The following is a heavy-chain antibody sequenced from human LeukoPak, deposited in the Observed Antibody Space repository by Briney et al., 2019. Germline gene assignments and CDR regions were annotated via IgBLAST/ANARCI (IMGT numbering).Heavy chain of an antibody. D-gene: IGHD5-24*01. CDR1: GGSITSHY. V-gene: IGHV4-59*08. J-gene: IGHJ4*02. Sequence: SQTLSLTCTVSGGSITSHYWSWIRQPPGKGLEWIGYFYYSGSTNYNPSLESRVTMSVDTSRTHLYLNQSSVTAADTAMYYCARSGGRDGYNFGYWGPGTLVTVSS. CDR2: FYYSGST. CDR3: ARSGGRDGYNFGY.